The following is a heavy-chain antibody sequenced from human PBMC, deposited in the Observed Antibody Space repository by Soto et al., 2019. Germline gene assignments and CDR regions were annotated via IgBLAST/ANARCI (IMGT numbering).Heavy chain of an antibody. V-gene: IGHV3-7*01. CDR3: ASWLKTSGWYVLLEGSFDY. Sequence: EVQLVESGAGLVQPGGSLRLSCAASGFTFSSYWMTWVRQAPGKGLEWVANIKQDGSAKYYVDSVKGRFTSSKDNANSAFYLQLSILGAEDTAVYYCASWLKTSGWYVLLEGSFDYWGQGTLVTVSS. D-gene: IGHD6-19*01. CDR1: GFTFSSYW. J-gene: IGHJ4*02. CDR2: IKQDGSAK.